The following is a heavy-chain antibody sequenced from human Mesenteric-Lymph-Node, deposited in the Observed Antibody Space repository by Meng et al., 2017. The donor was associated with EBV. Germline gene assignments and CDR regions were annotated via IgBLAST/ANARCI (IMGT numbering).Heavy chain of an antibody. J-gene: IGHJ4*02. V-gene: IGHV7-4-1*02. CDR1: GYTFTNCA. CDR2: INTRTGNP. D-gene: IGHD4-17*01. Sequence: QGQRVQPRSELKQPGASVKVSCKSSGYTFTNCAKNWVRRDPGQRLEWGGWINTRTGNPTYAQGFTGQFVFTLDTSDNTAYLQISSLKPGDTSVYYCAIFFGDFGNPSDSWGQGTLVTVSS. CDR3: AIFFGDFGNPSDS.